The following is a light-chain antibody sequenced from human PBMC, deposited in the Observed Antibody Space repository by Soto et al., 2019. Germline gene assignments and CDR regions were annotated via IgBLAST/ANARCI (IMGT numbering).Light chain of an antibody. CDR2: EVS. CDR1: GSDVGGYNY. V-gene: IGLV2-8*01. J-gene: IGLJ3*02. CDR3: NSYAGSNNWV. Sequence: QSALTQPASVSGSHGQSITISCTGTGSDVGGYNYVSWYQQHPGKAPKLMIYEVSKRPSGVPDRFSGSKSGNTASLTVSGLQAEDEADYYCNSYAGSNNWVFGGGTQLTVL.